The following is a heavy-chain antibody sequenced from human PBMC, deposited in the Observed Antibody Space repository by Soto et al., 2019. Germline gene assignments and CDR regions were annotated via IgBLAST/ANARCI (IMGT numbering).Heavy chain of an antibody. CDR1: GGTFSSYA. CDR2: IIPIFGTA. D-gene: IGHD4-17*01. Sequence: QVQLVQSGAEVKKPGSSVKVSCKASGGTFSSYAISWVRQAPGQGLEWIGGIIPIFGTANYAQKFQGRVTITADESTSTAYMELSSLRSEDTAVYYCARDLKRIGDYVGYFDYWGQGTLVTVSS. J-gene: IGHJ4*02. V-gene: IGHV1-69*01. CDR3: ARDLKRIGDYVGYFDY.